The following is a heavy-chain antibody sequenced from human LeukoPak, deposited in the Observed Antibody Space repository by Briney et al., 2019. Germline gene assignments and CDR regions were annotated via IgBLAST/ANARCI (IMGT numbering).Heavy chain of an antibody. CDR3: ARDSSGYRRGSFAY. CDR2: IYYSGST. V-gene: IGHV4-59*01. CDR1: GGSISSYY. D-gene: IGHD3-22*01. J-gene: IGHJ4*02. Sequence: SETLSLTCTVSGGSISSYYWSWIRQPPGKGLEWIGYIYYSGSTNYNPSLKSRVTTSLDTSNNQFSLKLSSVTAADTAVYYCARDSSGYRRGSFAYWGQGTLVTVSS.